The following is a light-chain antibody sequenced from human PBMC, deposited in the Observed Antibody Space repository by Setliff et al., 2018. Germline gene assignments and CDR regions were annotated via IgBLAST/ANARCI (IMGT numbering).Light chain of an antibody. J-gene: IGLJ1*01. CDR1: YSDVGKYNL. V-gene: IGLV2-23*02. CDR3: CSYAGSSTVV. CDR2: DFT. Sequence: SALAQPASVSGSPGQSITISCTGTYSDVGKYNLVSWYQQHPGKAPKLILYDFTTRPSGVSDRFSGSKSANTASLTISGLQAEDEADYYCCSYAGSSTVVFGGGTKGTV.